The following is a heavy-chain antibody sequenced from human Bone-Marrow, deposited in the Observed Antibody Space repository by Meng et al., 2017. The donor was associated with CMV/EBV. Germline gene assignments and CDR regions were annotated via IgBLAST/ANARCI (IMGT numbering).Heavy chain of an antibody. D-gene: IGHD3-3*01. Sequence: GALRLSCTVSGGSISSSSYYWGWIRQPPGKGLEWIGSIYYSGSTNYNPSLKSRVTISVDTSKNQFSLKLSSVTAADTAVYYCASNSPILRFLEWLPYYDYWGQGTLVTVSS. J-gene: IGHJ4*02. CDR2: IYYSGST. V-gene: IGHV4-39*07. CDR1: GGSISSSSYY. CDR3: ASNSPILRFLEWLPYYDY.